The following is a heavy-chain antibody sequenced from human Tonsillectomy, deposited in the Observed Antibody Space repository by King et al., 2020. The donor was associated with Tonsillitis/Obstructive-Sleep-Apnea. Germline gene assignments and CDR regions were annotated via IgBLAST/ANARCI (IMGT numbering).Heavy chain of an antibody. J-gene: IGHJ4*02. CDR3: TAKREDCSSTSCYDY. D-gene: IGHD2-2*01. CDR1: GFTFSNAW. CDR2: IKSKTDGGTT. V-gene: IGHV3-15*01. Sequence: ESGGGLVKPGGSLRLSCAASGFTFSNAWMSWVRQATGKGLEWVGRIKSKTDGGTTDYAEPVKGRFTIPRDYSKNTLYLQMNSLKTEDTAVYYCTAKREDCSSTSCYDYWGQGTLVTVSS.